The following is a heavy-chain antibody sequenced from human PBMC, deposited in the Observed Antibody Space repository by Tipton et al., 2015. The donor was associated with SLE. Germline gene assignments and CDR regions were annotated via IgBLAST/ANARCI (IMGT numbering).Heavy chain of an antibody. CDR1: GFTFSSYS. D-gene: IGHD3-9*01. CDR3: VRGLTQVFEGDF. CDR2: ISSSSSYI. V-gene: IGHV3-21*01. Sequence: SLRLSCPASGFTFSSYSMNWVRQAPGKGLEYVSSISSSSSYIYYADSVKGRFTISRDSAKNSLYLQMNSLRAEDTAVYYCVRGLTQVFEGDFWGQGTLVTVSS. J-gene: IGHJ4*02.